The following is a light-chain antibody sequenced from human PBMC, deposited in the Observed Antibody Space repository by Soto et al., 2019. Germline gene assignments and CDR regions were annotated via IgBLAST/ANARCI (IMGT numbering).Light chain of an antibody. CDR1: QDISKY. J-gene: IGKJ2*01. CDR3: QQYDRLPPYT. V-gene: IGKV1-33*01. Sequence: DIQMTQSPSSLSASVGDRVTITCQASQDISKYLNWYQQKPGKAPKVLIYYASNLATGVPSRFSGSGFGTHFAFTISSLQTEDVATYYCQQYDRLPPYTFGQGTKVEIK. CDR2: YAS.